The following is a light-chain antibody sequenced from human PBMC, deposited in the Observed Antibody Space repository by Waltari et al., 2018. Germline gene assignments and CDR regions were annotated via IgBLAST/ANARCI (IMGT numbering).Light chain of an antibody. Sequence: DIVMTQSPDSLAVSLGARATINCKSSQSVLYSSNNTNYFAWYQQKPGQPPKLFIYWASTRGSGVPDRFSGSGSGTDFTLTISSLQAEDVAVYYCQQYYTTPPTFGQGTRLEIK. CDR2: WAS. CDR3: QQYYTTPPT. J-gene: IGKJ5*01. V-gene: IGKV4-1*01. CDR1: QSVLYSSNNTNY.